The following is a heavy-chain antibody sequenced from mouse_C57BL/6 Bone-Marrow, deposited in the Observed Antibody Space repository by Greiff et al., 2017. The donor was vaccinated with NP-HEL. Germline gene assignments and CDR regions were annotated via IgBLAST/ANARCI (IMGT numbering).Heavy chain of an antibody. Sequence: VHVKQSGPELVKPGASVKISCKASGYSFTDYNMNWVKQSNGKSLEWIGVINPNYGTTSYNQKFKGKATLTVDQSSSTAYMQLNSLTSEDSAVYYCASTYYYGSSFFDYWGQGTTLTVSS. CDR2: INPNYGTT. V-gene: IGHV1-39*01. CDR3: ASTYYYGSSFFDY. J-gene: IGHJ2*01. CDR1: GYSFTDYN. D-gene: IGHD1-1*01.